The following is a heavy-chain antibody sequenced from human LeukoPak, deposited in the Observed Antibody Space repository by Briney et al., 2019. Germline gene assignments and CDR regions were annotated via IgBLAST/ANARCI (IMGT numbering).Heavy chain of an antibody. D-gene: IGHD3-22*01. CDR3: ARDLNYYDSSGYYPRFDC. CDR2: INAYNGNT. Sequence: ASVKVSCKASGYTFTGYYMHWVRQAPGQGLEWMGWINAYNGNTNYAQKLQGRVTMTTDTSTSKAYMELRSLRSDDTAVYYCARDLNYYDSSGYYPRFDCWGQGTLVTVSS. CDR1: GYTFTGYY. V-gene: IGHV1-18*04. J-gene: IGHJ4*02.